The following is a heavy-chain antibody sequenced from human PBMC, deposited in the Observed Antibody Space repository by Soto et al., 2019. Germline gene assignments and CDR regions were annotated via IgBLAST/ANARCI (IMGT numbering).Heavy chain of an antibody. CDR2: ISSSSSTI. J-gene: IGHJ4*02. V-gene: IGHV3-48*02. CDR1: GFTFSSYS. D-gene: IGHD3-10*01. Sequence: GGSLRLSCAASGFTFSSYSMNWVRQAPGKGLEWVSYISSSSSTIYYADSVKGRFTISRDNAKNSLYLQMNSLRDEDTAVYYCARDGPLYGSGIDYFDYWGQGTLVTVSS. CDR3: ARDGPLYGSGIDYFDY.